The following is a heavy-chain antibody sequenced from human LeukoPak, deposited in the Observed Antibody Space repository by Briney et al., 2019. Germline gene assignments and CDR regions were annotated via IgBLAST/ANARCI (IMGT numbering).Heavy chain of an antibody. CDR1: GGSFSGYY. V-gene: IGHV4-34*01. D-gene: IGHD3-10*01. Sequence: SETLSLTCAVCGGSFSGYYWSWIRQPPGKGLEWIGEINHSGSTNYNPSLKSRVTISVDTSKNQFSLKLSSVTAADTAVYYCARHLGYYGSGSSFDYWGQGTLVTVSS. CDR2: INHSGST. CDR3: ARHLGYYGSGSSFDY. J-gene: IGHJ4*02.